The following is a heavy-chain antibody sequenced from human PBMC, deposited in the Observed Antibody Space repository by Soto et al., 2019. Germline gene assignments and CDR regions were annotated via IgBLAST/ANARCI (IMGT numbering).Heavy chain of an antibody. CDR2: IYYSGTT. V-gene: IGHV4-30-2*05. Sequence: SETLSLTCAISGAPITWGDYSWNWIRQPPGKGLEWLGYIYYSGTTHFHPSLKSRLTLSVDTSKNQFSLKLTSVSAAATAVYFCASAPLVRDDAFDIWGQGTKVTVSS. CDR3: ASAPLVRDDAFDI. CDR1: GAPITWGDYS. J-gene: IGHJ3*02. D-gene: IGHD1-26*01.